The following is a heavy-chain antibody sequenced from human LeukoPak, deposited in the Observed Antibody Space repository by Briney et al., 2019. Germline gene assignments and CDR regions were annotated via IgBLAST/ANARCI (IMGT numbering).Heavy chain of an antibody. V-gene: IGHV3-23*01. CDR2: ISGSGGST. J-gene: IGHJ4*02. Sequence: GGSLRLSCAASGFTFSSYAMSWVRQAPGKGLEWVSAISGSGGSTYYADSVKGRFTISRDNSKNTLYLQMNSLRAEDTAVYYCAKDRYLWFGEPHFDYWGQGTLVTVSS. CDR3: AKDRYLWFGEPHFDY. CDR1: GFTFSSYA. D-gene: IGHD3-10*01.